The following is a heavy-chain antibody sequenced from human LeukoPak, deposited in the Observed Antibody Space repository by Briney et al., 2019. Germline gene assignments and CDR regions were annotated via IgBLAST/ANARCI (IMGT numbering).Heavy chain of an antibody. V-gene: IGHV3-7*01. CDR2: IKQDGSEK. CDR1: AFTFSSYW. J-gene: IGHJ4*02. Sequence: GGSLRLSCVASAFTFSSYWMSWVRQAPGKGLEWVANIKQDGSEKYYVDSVKGRFTISRDNAKNSLYLQMNSLRAEDTAVYYCARARFKSDYWGQGTLVTVSS. D-gene: IGHD3-3*01. CDR3: ARARFKSDY.